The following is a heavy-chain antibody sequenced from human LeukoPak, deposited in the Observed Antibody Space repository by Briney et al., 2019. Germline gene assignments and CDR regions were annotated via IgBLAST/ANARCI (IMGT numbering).Heavy chain of an antibody. CDR3: AREGYGYPFDY. Sequence: ASETLSLTCAVSGGSISSSNWWSWVRQPPGKGLEWIGEIYHSGSTNYNPSLKSRVTISVDTSKNQFSLKLSSVTAADTAVYYCAREGYGYPFDYWGQGTLVTVSS. CDR1: GGSISSSNW. D-gene: IGHD5-18*01. J-gene: IGHJ4*02. V-gene: IGHV4-4*02. CDR2: IYHSGST.